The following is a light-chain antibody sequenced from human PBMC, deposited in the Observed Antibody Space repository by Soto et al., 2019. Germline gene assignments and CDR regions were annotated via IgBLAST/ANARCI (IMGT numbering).Light chain of an antibody. CDR1: SSDVGGYNY. Sequence: QSALTQPPSASGSPGQSVTISCTGTSSDVGGYNYVSWYQQHPGTAPKLLIYDNNKRPSGIPDRFSGSKSGTSATLGITGLQTGDEADYYCGTWDSSLSAGVFGGGTKLTVL. CDR3: GTWDSSLSAGV. CDR2: DNN. V-gene: IGLV1-51*01. J-gene: IGLJ2*01.